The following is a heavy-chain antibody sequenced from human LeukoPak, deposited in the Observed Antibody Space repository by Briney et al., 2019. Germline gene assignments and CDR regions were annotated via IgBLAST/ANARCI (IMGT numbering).Heavy chain of an antibody. J-gene: IGHJ4*02. CDR2: LDPEDGET. D-gene: IGHD3-16*01. CDR1: GHTLTDLS. Sequence: ASVKVSCKVSGHTLTDLSTHWVRQPPGGGLECKGGLDPEDGETIYAQKFQGRVTMTEDTSTDTAYMELSSLRSEDTAVYYCATGGICPVLDYWGQGTVVTVSS. V-gene: IGHV1-24*01. CDR3: ATGGICPVLDY.